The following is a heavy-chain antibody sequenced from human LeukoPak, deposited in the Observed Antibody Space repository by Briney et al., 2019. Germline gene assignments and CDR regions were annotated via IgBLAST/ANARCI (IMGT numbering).Heavy chain of an antibody. V-gene: IGHV4-39*01. J-gene: IGHJ5*02. CDR1: GGSISSSSYY. D-gene: IGHD3-22*01. CDR3: ARKGYYYDSSGYYSSRWFDP. CDR2: IYYSGST. Sequence: SETLSLTCTVSGGSISSSSYYWGWIRQPPGKGLEWIGSIYYSGSTYYNPSLKSRVTISVDTSKNQFSLKLSSVTAADTAVYYCARKGYYYDSSGYYSSRWFDPWGQGTLVTVSS.